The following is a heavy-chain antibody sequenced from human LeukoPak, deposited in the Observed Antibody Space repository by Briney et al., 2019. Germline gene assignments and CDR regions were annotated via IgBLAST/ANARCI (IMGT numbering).Heavy chain of an antibody. Sequence: GGSLRLSCAASGFAFSTYAMHWVRQSPGKGLEWVAVISYDGSDGYYADSVKGRFTISRDNSKNTLYLQMNSLRTEDTAVYYCARDRWDITALFYYYMDVWGKGTTVTVSS. CDR1: GFAFSTYA. CDR3: ARDRWDITALFYYYMDV. J-gene: IGHJ6*03. V-gene: IGHV3-30*01. CDR2: ISYDGSDG. D-gene: IGHD6-25*01.